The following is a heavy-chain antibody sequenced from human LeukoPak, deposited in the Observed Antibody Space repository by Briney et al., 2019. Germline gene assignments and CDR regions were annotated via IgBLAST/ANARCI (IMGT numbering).Heavy chain of an antibody. Sequence: SETLSLTCTVSGGSISSGSYYWSWIRQPAGKGLEWIGRIYTSGSTDYNPSLKSRVTISIDTSKNQFSLNLRSVTAADSAVYYCARDTSLDYSGGNSYPDNWGQRTLVTVSS. D-gene: IGHD2-21*02. CDR2: IYTSGST. CDR1: GGSISSGSYY. CDR3: ARDTSLDYSGGNSYPDN. V-gene: IGHV4-61*02. J-gene: IGHJ4*02.